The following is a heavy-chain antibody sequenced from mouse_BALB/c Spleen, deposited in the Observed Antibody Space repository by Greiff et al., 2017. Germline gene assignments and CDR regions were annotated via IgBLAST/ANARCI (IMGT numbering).Heavy chain of an antibody. J-gene: IGHJ3*01. CDR3: ARHEDGSSPFAY. D-gene: IGHD1-1*01. V-gene: IGHV1-62-2*01. CDR1: GYTFTEYI. CDR2: FYPGSGSI. Sequence: VQRVESGAGLVKPGASVKLSCKASGYTFTEYIIHWVKQRSGQGLEWIGWFYPGSGSIKYNEKFKDKATLTADKSSSTVYMELSRLTSEDSAVYFCARHEDGSSPFAYWGQGTLVTVSA.